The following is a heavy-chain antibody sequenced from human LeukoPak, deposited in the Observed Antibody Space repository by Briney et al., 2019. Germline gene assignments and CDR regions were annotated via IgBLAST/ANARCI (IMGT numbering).Heavy chain of an antibody. V-gene: IGHV4-34*01. Sequence: SETLSLTCAVYGGSFSGYYWSWIRQPPGKGLEWIGEINHSGSTNYNPPLKSRVTISVDTSKNQFSLKLSSVTAADTAVYYCARVPPIDAFDIWGQGTMVTVSS. CDR3: ARVPPIDAFDI. J-gene: IGHJ3*02. CDR1: GGSFSGYY. CDR2: INHSGST.